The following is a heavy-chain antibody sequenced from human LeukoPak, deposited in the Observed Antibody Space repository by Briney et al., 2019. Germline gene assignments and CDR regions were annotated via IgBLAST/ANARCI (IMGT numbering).Heavy chain of an antibody. V-gene: IGHV3-21*01. J-gene: IGHJ4*02. CDR1: GFTFSSYS. CDR2: ISSGSNYI. CDR3: ARVGCSGGTCYDY. D-gene: IGHD2-15*01. Sequence: GGSLRLSCAAYGFTFSSYSMYWVRQAPGKGLEWVSFISSGSNYIYYIDSVKGRFTISRDNAKNSLYLQMNSLRVEDTAIYYCARVGCSGGTCYDYWGQGTLVTVSS.